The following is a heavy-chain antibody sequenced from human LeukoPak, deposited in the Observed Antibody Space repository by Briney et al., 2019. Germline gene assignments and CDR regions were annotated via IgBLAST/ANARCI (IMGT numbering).Heavy chain of an antibody. CDR1: GYTFTSYG. J-gene: IGHJ4*02. CDR2: ISAYNGNT. CDR3: ARGAPTRWLQSHFDY. V-gene: IGHV1-18*01. D-gene: IGHD5-24*01. Sequence: GASEKVSCKASGYTFTSYGISWVRQAPGQGLEWMGWISAYNGNTNYAQKLQGRVTMTTDTSTSTAYMELRSLRSDDTAVYYCARGAPTRWLQSHFDYWGQGTLVTVSS.